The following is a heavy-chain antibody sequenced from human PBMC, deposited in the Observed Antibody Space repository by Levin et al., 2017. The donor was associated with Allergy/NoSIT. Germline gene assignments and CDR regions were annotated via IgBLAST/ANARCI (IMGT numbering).Heavy chain of an antibody. CDR3: AREHTDDAFDI. Sequence: SGGSLRLSCAASGFTFSSYDMHWVRQATGKGLEWVSAIGTAGDTYYPGSVKGRFTISRENAKNSLYLQMNSLRAGDTAVYYCAREHTDDAFDIWGQGTMVTVSS. V-gene: IGHV3-13*01. CDR2: IGTAGDT. J-gene: IGHJ3*02. CDR1: GFTFSSYD.